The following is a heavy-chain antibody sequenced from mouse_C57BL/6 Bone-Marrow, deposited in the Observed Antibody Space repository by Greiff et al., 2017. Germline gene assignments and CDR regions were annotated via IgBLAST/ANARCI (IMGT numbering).Heavy chain of an antibody. CDR2: IDPENGDT. CDR3: TATTVVERGD. V-gene: IGHV14-4*01. Sequence: VQLQQSDAELVKPGASVKISCKVSGYTFTDHTIHWMKQRPEQGLEWIGWIDPENGDTEYASKFQGKATITADTSSNTAYLQLSSLTSEDTAVYYCTATTVVERGDWGQGTTLTVSS. CDR1: GYTFTDHT. J-gene: IGHJ2*01. D-gene: IGHD1-1*01.